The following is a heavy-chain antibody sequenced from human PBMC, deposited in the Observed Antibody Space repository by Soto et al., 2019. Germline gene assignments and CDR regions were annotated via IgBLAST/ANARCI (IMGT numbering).Heavy chain of an antibody. V-gene: IGHV1-69*06. CDR3: AGPHHYDSSGYPRNYYYYGMDV. J-gene: IGHJ6*02. D-gene: IGHD3-22*01. CDR2: IIPIFGTA. CDR1: GGTFSSYA. Sequence: GASVKVSCKASGGTFSSYAISWVRQAPGQGLEWMGGIIPIFGTANYAQKFQGRVTITADKSTSTAYMEMRSLRSEDTAVHYCAGPHHYDSSGYPRNYYYYGMDVWGQGITVTVSS.